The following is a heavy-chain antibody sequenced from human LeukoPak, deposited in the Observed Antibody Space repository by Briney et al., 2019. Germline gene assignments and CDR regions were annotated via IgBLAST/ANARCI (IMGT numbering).Heavy chain of an antibody. CDR2: ISSSGSTI. CDR1: GFTFSDYC. V-gene: IGHV3-11*01. CDR3: ARDYDFWSGHQGFDP. Sequence: GGSLRLSCAASGFTFSDYCMNWIRQAPGKGLEWVSYISSSGSTIYYADSVKGRFTISRDNAKNSLYLQMNSLRAEDTAVYYCARDYDFWSGHQGFDPWGQGTLVTVSS. J-gene: IGHJ5*02. D-gene: IGHD3-3*01.